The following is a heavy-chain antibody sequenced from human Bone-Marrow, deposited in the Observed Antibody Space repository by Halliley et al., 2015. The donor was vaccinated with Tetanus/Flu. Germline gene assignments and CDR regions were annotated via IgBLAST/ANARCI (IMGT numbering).Heavy chain of an antibody. D-gene: IGHD3-16*01. J-gene: IGHJ4*02. CDR1: GDTFSSYG. CDR2: IIPIFGTA. V-gene: IGHV1-69*01. CDR3: GGPGGGPRIKRALAS. Sequence: QLVQSGAEVKKPGSSVKVSCKASGDTFSSYGFSWVRQAPGQGLEWMGGIIPIFGTANYAQKFQGRVTITADESTSTTFMDLSSRGFADRAVFSWGGPGGGPRIKRALASGGRGPLVPVSS.